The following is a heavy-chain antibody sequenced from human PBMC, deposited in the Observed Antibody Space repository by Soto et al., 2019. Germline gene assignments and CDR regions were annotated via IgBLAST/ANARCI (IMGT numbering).Heavy chain of an antibody. CDR1: GYTFTSYY. CDR2: INPSGGST. CDR3: ARVGRVLAAAGLNFDP. J-gene: IGHJ5*02. V-gene: IGHV1-46*01. D-gene: IGHD6-13*01. Sequence: ASVKVSCKASGYTFTSYYMHWVRQAPGQGLEWMGIINPSGGSTSYAQKFQGRVTMTRDTSTSTVYMELSSLRSEDTAVYYCARVGRVLAAAGLNFDPWGQGTLVTVSS.